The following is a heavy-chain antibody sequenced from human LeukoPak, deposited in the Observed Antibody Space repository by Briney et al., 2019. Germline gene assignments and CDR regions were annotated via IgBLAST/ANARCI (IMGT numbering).Heavy chain of an antibody. V-gene: IGHV3-66*02. CDR1: GFTVSTHY. J-gene: IGHJ4*02. CDR3: ARLPNY. CDR2: IYSGGST. Sequence: GGSLRLSCAASGFTVSTHYMTWVRQAPGKGLEWVSVIYSGGSTYYADSVTGRFTISRDNSKNTLYLQMNSLRTEDTAVCHCARLPNYWGQGTLVTVSS.